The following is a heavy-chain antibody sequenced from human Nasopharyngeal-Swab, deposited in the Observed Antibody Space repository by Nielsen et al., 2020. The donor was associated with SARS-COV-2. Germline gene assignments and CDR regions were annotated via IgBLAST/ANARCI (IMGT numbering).Heavy chain of an antibody. V-gene: IGHV4-39*01. D-gene: IGHD6-13*01. Sequence: WIRQPPGKGLEWIGNIYYNGNTYQNPSLKSRLTRSVNKSKNHFSLLLMSVTAADTAVYYCVRSSSWYYFDYWAQGTQVTVSS. J-gene: IGHJ4*02. CDR2: IYYNGNT. CDR3: VRSSSWYYFDY.